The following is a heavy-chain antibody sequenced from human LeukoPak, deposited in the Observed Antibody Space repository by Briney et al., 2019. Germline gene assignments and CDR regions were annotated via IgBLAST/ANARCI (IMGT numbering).Heavy chain of an antibody. J-gene: IGHJ5*02. CDR3: TTDLIGYYDSSGYYAFDP. V-gene: IGHV3-15*01. Sequence: KPSETLSLTCAVYGGSFSGYYWSWVRQAPGKGLEWVGRIKSKTDGGTTDYAAPVKGRFTISRDDSKNTLYLQMNSLKTEDTAVYYCTTDLIGYYDSSGYYAFDPWGQGTLVTVSS. CDR2: IKSKTDGGTT. D-gene: IGHD3-22*01. CDR1: GGSFSGYY.